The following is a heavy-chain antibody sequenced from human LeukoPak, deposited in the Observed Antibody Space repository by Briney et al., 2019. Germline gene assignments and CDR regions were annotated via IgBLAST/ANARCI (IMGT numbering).Heavy chain of an antibody. D-gene: IGHD6-13*01. CDR1: GGTFSSYA. CDR3: ARDQGGIAAAGTRYYYGMDV. CDR2: IIPIFGIA. Sequence: SVKVSCKASGGTFSSYAISWVRQAPGQGLEWMGRIIPIFGIANYAQKFQGRVKITADKSTSTAYMELSSLRSGDTAVYYCARDQGGIAAAGTRYYYGMDVWGQGTTVTVSS. J-gene: IGHJ6*02. V-gene: IGHV1-69*04.